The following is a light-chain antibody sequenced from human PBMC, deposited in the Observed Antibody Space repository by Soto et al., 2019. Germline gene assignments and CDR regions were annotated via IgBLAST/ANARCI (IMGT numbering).Light chain of an antibody. CDR3: QQYGGSRWT. Sequence: EIVLTQSPGTLSLSPGERATLSCRASQSVSSTYLAWYQQKPGQAPRLLIYGASNRATGIPDRFSGSGSGXXXXLXIXRLEPEDFAVYYCQQYGGSRWTFGQGTRVDI. CDR2: GAS. CDR1: QSVSSTY. V-gene: IGKV3-20*01. J-gene: IGKJ1*01.